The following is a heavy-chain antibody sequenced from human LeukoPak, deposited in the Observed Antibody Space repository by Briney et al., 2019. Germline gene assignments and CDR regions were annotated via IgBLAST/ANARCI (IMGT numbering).Heavy chain of an antibody. D-gene: IGHD3-22*01. CDR1: GFTFSNFW. CDR3: AKWGFYDSSIHYCGGNY. CDR2: IYGDGSFT. J-gene: IGHJ4*02. V-gene: IGHV3-74*01. Sequence: GGSLRLSCAASGFTFSNFWMHWVRQAPGKGLVWVALIYGDGSFTRYADSVKGRFTISRDNAKNTLYLQMNGLRAEDTAVYYCAKWGFYDSSIHYCGGNYWGQGTLVTVSS.